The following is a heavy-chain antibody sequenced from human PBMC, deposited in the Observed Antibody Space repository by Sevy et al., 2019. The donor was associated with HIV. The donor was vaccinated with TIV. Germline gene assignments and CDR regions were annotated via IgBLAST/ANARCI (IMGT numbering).Heavy chain of an antibody. CDR2: ISASGYST. CDR3: AKDVSDVDYYDSYAAVDY. J-gene: IGHJ4*02. Sequence: GGSLRLSCAASGIAFSTYAMFWVRQAPGKGLEWVSSISASGYSTYYADSVKGRFTLSRDNTKNTLDLQMNSLRADDTAVYYCAKDVSDVDYYDSYAAVDYWGQGTLVTVSS. V-gene: IGHV3-23*01. D-gene: IGHD3-22*01. CDR1: GIAFSTYA.